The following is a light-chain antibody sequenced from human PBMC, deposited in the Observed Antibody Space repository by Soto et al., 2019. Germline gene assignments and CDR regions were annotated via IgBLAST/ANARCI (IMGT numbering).Light chain of an antibody. J-gene: IGKJ1*01. CDR3: QNYDSAPWT. CDR2: TAS. V-gene: IGKV1-27*01. Sequence: DIQMTQSPSSLSASVGDRVTITCRASRDITDYLAWYQQKPGQVPKLLVYTASTLQSGIPSPFTASGSGTDFTLTITGLQPEDFTTYYCQNYDSAPWTFGQGTKGQF. CDR1: RDITDY.